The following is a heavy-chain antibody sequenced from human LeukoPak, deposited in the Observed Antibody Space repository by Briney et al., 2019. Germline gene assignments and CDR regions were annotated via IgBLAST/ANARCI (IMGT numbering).Heavy chain of an antibody. CDR3: ARMGVVVGAVAGLDGLDY. CDR2: ISSSASII. D-gene: IGHD3-10*01. CDR1: GFTFSGFS. V-gene: IGHV3-48*02. J-gene: IGHJ4*02. Sequence: GGSLRLSCAASGFTFSGFSMNWVRQAPGKGLEWVSYISSSASIIYYADSVRGRFTISRDNAKNSLYLRMNSLRDDDTAVYFCARMGVVVGAVAGLDGLDYWGQGTPVTVSS.